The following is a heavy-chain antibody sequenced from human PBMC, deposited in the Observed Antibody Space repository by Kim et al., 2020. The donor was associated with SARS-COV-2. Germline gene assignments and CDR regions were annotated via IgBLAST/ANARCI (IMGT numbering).Heavy chain of an antibody. CDR3: ARDPRDILTGYSKFDY. D-gene: IGHD3-9*01. CDR2: ISYDGSNK. J-gene: IGHJ4*02. CDR1: GFTFSSYA. V-gene: IGHV3-30*04. Sequence: GGSLRLSCAASGFTFSSYAMHWVRQAPGKGLEWVAVISYDGSNKYYADSVKGRFTISRDNSKNTLYLQMNSLRAEDTAVYYCARDPRDILTGYSKFDYWGQGTLVTVSS.